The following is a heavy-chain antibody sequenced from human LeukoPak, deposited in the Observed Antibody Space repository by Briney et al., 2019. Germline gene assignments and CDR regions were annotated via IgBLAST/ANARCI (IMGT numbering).Heavy chain of an antibody. J-gene: IGHJ6*03. CDR2: IYTSGST. CDR3: ARDRVPYSYGYGRGPETGVYYYYYYMDV. D-gene: IGHD5-18*01. CDR1: GGSISSYY. V-gene: IGHV4-4*07. Sequence: PSETLSLTXTVSGGSISSYYWSWIWQPAGKGLEWIGRIYTSGSTNYNPSLKSRVTMSVDTSKNQFSLKLSSVTAADTAVYYCARDRVPYSYGYGRGPETGVYYYYYYMDVWGKGTTVTVSS.